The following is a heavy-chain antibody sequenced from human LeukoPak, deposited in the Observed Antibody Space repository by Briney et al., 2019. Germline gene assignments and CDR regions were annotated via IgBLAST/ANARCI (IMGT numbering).Heavy chain of an antibody. V-gene: IGHV3-23*01. CDR3: AKDIYGDYGGLDY. Sequence: GGALRLSCGAPGFTFCNYAMNWVRQAPGEGVGWVSTIINSGGSTYYADSVKGRFTISRDSSKNTLYLQMNGLRDEDTAVYYCAKDIYGDYGGLDYWGQGTLVTVSS. J-gene: IGHJ4*02. CDR1: GFTFCNYA. D-gene: IGHD4-17*01. CDR2: IINSGGST.